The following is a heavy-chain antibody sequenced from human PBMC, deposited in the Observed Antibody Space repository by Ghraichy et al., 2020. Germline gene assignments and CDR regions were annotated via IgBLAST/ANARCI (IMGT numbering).Heavy chain of an antibody. D-gene: IGHD6-19*01. J-gene: IGHJ4*02. Sequence: NISCKASGYTFTSYGISWARQAPGQGLEWMGWISAYNGNTNYAQKLQGRVTMTTDTSTSTAYMELRSLRSDDTAVYYCARAESSGWYYWGQGTLVTVSS. CDR1: GYTFTSYG. CDR3: ARAESSGWYY. V-gene: IGHV1-18*01. CDR2: ISAYNGNT.